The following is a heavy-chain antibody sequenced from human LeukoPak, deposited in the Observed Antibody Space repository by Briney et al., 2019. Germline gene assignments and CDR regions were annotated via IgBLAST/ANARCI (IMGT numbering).Heavy chain of an antibody. CDR1: GFTFSSYW. J-gene: IGHJ4*02. CDR2: IKQDGSEK. CDR3: ARCGSLWFGYYFDY. V-gene: IGHV3-7*01. D-gene: IGHD3-10*01. Sequence: GGSLRLSCAASGFTFSSYWMTWVRQAPGKGLEWVANIKQDGSEKYYVDSVKGRFTISRDNAKNSLCLQMNSLRAEDTAVYYCARCGSLWFGYYFDYWGQGTLVTVSS.